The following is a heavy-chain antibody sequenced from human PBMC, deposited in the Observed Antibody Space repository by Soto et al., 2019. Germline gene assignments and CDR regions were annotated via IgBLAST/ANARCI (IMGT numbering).Heavy chain of an antibody. D-gene: IGHD7-27*01. Sequence: SWKFSGKASGFTFTSAVQWVRQARGERLEWMGWIVGGSGNTNYAQNFQERVTITRDMSTSTAYMELSGLRSDDTAVYYCAASRGLQLSGVEGDYWG. J-gene: IGHJ4*01. CDR2: IVGGSGNT. CDR3: AASRGLQLSGVEGDY. V-gene: IGHV1-58*01. CDR1: GFTFTSA.